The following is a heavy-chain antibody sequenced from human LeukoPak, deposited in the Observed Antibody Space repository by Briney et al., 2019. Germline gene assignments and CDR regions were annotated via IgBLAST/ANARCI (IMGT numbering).Heavy chain of an antibody. CDR2: IIPIFGTA. D-gene: IGHD3-10*01. J-gene: IGHJ6*03. CDR3: ARGELLLGYYYYYMDV. Sequence: SVKVSCKASGGTFSSYAISWVRQAPGQGLEWMGGIIPIFGTANYAQKFQGRVTITADESTSTAYMELSSLRSEDTAVYYCARGELLLGYYYYYMDVWGKGTTVTVSS. V-gene: IGHV1-69*13. CDR1: GGTFSSYA.